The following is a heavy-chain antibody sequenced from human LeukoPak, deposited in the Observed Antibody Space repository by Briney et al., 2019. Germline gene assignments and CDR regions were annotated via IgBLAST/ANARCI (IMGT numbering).Heavy chain of an antibody. D-gene: IGHD3-10*01. CDR3: AKDPNALMVRGVTERWFDP. CDR1: GFTFSSYA. V-gene: IGHV3-23*01. Sequence: PGGSLRLSCAASGFTFSSYAMSWVRQAPGKGLEWVSAISGSGGSTYYADSVKGRFTISRDNSKNTLYLQMNSLRAEDTAVYYCAKDPNALMVRGVTERWFDPWGQGTLVTVSS. J-gene: IGHJ5*02. CDR2: ISGSGGST.